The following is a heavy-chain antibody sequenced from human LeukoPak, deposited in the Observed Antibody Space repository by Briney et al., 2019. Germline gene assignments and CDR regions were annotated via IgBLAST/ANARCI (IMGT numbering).Heavy chain of an antibody. Sequence: PGGSLRLSCAASGFTFSKYWMSCVRQAPGKGLEWVANMNLDGSTKYYVDSVKGRFTISRDNAKNSLYLQMNSLTAEDTAVYYCARDDYGPATYGGQGTLVTVSS. CDR2: MNLDGSTK. J-gene: IGHJ4*02. D-gene: IGHD4-17*01. CDR1: GFTFSKYW. CDR3: ARDDYGPATY. V-gene: IGHV3-7*01.